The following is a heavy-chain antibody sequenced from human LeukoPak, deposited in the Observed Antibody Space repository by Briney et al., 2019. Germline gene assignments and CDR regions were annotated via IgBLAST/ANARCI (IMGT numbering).Heavy chain of an antibody. CDR3: ARDPPRGQWLVPNFDY. D-gene: IGHD6-19*01. J-gene: IGHJ4*02. V-gene: IGHV1-18*01. CDR2: ISAYNGNT. CDR1: GGTFSSYA. Sequence: ASVKVSCKASGGTFSSYAISWVRQAPGQGLEWMGWISAYNGNTNYAQKLQGRVTMTTDTSTSTAYMELRSLRSDDTAVYYCARDPPRGQWLVPNFDYWGQGTLVTVSS.